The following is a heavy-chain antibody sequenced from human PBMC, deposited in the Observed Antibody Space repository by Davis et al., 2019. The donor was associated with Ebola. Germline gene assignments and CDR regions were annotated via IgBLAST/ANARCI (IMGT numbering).Heavy chain of an antibody. Sequence: GESLKISCAASGFTFSSYDMHWVRQATGKGLEWVSAIGTAGDTYYPGSVKGRFTISRENAKNSLYLQMNSLRAGDTAVYYCAREERSGYNYYGMDVWGQGTTVTVSS. D-gene: IGHD3-3*01. J-gene: IGHJ6*02. V-gene: IGHV3-13*01. CDR2: IGTAGDT. CDR1: GFTFSSYD. CDR3: AREERSGYNYYGMDV.